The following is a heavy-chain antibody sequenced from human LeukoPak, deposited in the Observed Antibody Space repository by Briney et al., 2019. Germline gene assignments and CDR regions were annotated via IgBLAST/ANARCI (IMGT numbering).Heavy chain of an antibody. V-gene: IGHV1-69*06. J-gene: IGHJ4*02. CDR2: IIPIFGTA. D-gene: IGHD5-24*01. CDR1: GYTFTSYG. CDR3: ASERGEMATFGY. Sequence: ASVRVSCKASGYTFTSYGISWVRQAPGQGLEWMGGIIPIFGTANYAQKFQGRVTITADKSTSTAYMELSSLRSEDTAVYYCASERGEMATFGYWGQGTLVTVSS.